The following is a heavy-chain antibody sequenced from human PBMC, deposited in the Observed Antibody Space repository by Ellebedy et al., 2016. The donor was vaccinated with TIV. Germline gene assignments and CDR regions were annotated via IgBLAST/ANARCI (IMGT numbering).Heavy chain of an antibody. CDR3: ARGVQPLGIDAFEI. CDR2: IIPIVGTA. V-gene: IGHV1-69*13. D-gene: IGHD7-27*01. CDR1: GGTFSNYA. Sequence: SVKVSXXASGGTFSNYAFSWVRQAPGQGLEWMGGIIPIVGTAHYARKVQGRITITADESTSTAYMELSSLSSDDTAVYYCARGVQPLGIDAFEIWGQGTMVTVSS. J-gene: IGHJ3*02.